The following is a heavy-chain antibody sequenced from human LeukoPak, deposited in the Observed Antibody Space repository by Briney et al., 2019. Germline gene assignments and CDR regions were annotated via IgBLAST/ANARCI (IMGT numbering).Heavy chain of an antibody. J-gene: IGHJ5*02. CDR1: GYTFTGYY. V-gene: IGHV1-2*02. D-gene: IGHD6-6*01. CDR3: ARGIAARPYNWFDP. CDR2: INPNSGGT. Sequence: ASVKVSCKASGYTFTGYYMHWVRQAPGQGVEWMGWINPNSGGTNYAQKFQGRVTMTRDTSISTAYMELSRLRSDDTAVYYCARGIAARPYNWFDPWGQGTLVTVSS.